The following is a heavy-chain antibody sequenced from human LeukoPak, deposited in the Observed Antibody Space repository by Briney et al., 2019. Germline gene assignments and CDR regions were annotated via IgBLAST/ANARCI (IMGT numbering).Heavy chain of an antibody. D-gene: IGHD7-27*01. Sequence: SETLSLTCAVYGGSFSDYYWSWIRQSPGKGLEWIGYIYYTGSTTYNPSLKSRVTISADTSKNQFSLKLSSVTAADTAVYYCASRKLGNDYWGQGTLVTVSS. J-gene: IGHJ4*02. CDR2: IYYTGST. CDR3: ASRKLGNDY. V-gene: IGHV4-59*01. CDR1: GGSFSDYY.